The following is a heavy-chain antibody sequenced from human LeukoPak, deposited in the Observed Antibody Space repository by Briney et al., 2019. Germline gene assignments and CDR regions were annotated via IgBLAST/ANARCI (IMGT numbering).Heavy chain of an antibody. CDR2: IRADGSNK. Sequence: GRSLRLSCAASGFTFSNYAMHWVRQAPGKGLEWVAFIRADGSNKYYADSVKGRFTISRDNSKNTLYLQMNSLRAEDTAIYYCDCSSATCYAAGDYWGQGTLVTVSS. D-gene: IGHD2-2*01. CDR3: DCSSATCYAAGDY. J-gene: IGHJ4*02. V-gene: IGHV3-30*02. CDR1: GFTFSNYA.